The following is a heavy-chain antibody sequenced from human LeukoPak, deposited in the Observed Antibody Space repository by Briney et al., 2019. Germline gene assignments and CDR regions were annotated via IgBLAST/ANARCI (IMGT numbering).Heavy chain of an antibody. CDR3: AGFIGSSSAFDI. Sequence: ASVKVSCKVSGYTLTELSMHWVRQAPGKGLEWMGGFDPEDGETIYAQKFQGRVTMTEDTSTDTAYMELSSLRSEDTAVYYCAGFIGSSSAFDIWGQGTMVTVSS. CDR2: FDPEDGET. J-gene: IGHJ3*02. D-gene: IGHD1-26*01. V-gene: IGHV1-24*01. CDR1: GYTLTELS.